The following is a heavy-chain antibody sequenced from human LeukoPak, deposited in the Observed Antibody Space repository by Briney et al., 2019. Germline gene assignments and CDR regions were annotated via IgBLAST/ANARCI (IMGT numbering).Heavy chain of an antibody. Sequence: ASVKVSCKASGYTFTSYGISWVRQAPGQGLEWMRWINAYNGNTNYAQKLQGRVTMTTDTSTSTAYMELRSLRSDDTAVYYCARGREYYDILTGYYYFDYWGQGTLVTVSS. J-gene: IGHJ4*02. CDR1: GYTFTSYG. V-gene: IGHV1-18*04. CDR2: INAYNGNT. CDR3: ARGREYYDILTGYYYFDY. D-gene: IGHD3-9*01.